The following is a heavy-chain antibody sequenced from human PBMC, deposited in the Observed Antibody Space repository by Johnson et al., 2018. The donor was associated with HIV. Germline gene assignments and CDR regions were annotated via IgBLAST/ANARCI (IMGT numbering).Heavy chain of an antibody. D-gene: IGHD2-15*01. CDR3: AREMVAAKDAFDI. J-gene: IGHJ3*02. CDR2: IRYDGSNK. Sequence: QVQLVESGRGVVRPGGSLRLSCAASGFTFSSYAMSWVRQAPGKGLEWVAFIRYDGSNKYYADSVKGRFTISRDNSKNTLYLQMDSLRAEDTAVYFCAREMVAAKDAFDIWGQGT. CDR1: GFTFSSYA. V-gene: IGHV3-30*02.